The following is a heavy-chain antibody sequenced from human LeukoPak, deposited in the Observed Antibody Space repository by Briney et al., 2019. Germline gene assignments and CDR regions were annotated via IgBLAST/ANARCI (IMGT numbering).Heavy chain of an antibody. CDR1: GGTFSSYA. Sequence: ASVKVSCKASGGTFSSYAISWVRQAPGQGLEWMGGIIPIFGTANYAQKFQGRVTITTDESTSTAYMELSSLRSEDTAVYYCARDHGESYLIDYWGQGTLVTVSS. CDR2: IIPIFGTA. V-gene: IGHV1-69*05. J-gene: IGHJ4*02. CDR3: ARDHGESYLIDY. D-gene: IGHD1-26*01.